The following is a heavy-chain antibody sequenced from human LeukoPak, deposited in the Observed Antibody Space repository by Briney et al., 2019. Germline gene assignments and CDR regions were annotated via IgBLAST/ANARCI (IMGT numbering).Heavy chain of an antibody. V-gene: IGHV3-74*01. J-gene: IGHJ4*02. CDR1: GFAFSSNW. Sequence: GGSLRLSCAASGFAFSSNWMHWVRQTPGKGLVWVSRINSGGSGTSYAASVEGRFTISRDNAKNTLYLRMNSLRAEDTAVYYCATSLGPLTEYWGQGTLVTVSS. CDR2: INSGGSGT. CDR3: ATSLGPLTEY. D-gene: IGHD7-27*01.